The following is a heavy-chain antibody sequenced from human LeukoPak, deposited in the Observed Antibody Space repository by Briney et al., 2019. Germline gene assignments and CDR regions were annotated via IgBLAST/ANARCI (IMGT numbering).Heavy chain of an antibody. CDR1: GGSFSGYY. D-gene: IGHD1-7*01. CDR2: INHSGST. Sequence: SETLSLTCAVYGGSFSGYYWSWIRQPPGKGLEWIGEINHSGSTNYNPSLKSRVTISVDTSKNQFSLKLSSVTAADTAVYYCARLRRYNWNYHWFDPWGQGTLVTVSS. CDR3: ARLRRYNWNYHWFDP. J-gene: IGHJ5*02. V-gene: IGHV4-34*01.